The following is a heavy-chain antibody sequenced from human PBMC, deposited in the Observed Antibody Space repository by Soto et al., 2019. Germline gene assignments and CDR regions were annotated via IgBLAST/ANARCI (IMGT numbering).Heavy chain of an antibody. CDR3: ACSGYSYAHGGFDX. J-gene: IGHJ5*02. Sequence: PGGSLRLSCAASGFTVSSNYMSWVRQAPGKGLEWVAFIYSGGSTYYADSVKGRFTISRDNSKNTLYLQMNSLRAEDTAVYYCACSGYSYAHGGFDXWGQGTLVTVSX. D-gene: IGHD5-18*01. CDR1: GFTVSSNY. CDR2: IYSGGST. V-gene: IGHV3-53*01.